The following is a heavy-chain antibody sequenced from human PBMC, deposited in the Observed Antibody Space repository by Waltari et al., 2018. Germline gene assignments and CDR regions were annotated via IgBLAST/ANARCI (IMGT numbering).Heavy chain of an antibody. CDR2: SNPTSGGA. J-gene: IGHJ4*02. CDR3: ARIFTFGGSSSSQGFDY. D-gene: IGHD6-6*01. CDR1: GYTFTGYY. Sequence: QVQLVQSGAEVKKPGASVKVSCKASGYTFTGYYMHWVRQAPGQGLEWMGWSNPTSGGANYGQKFQGRVTMTRDTSMSTAYMELSRLRSDDTAVYYCARIFTFGGSSSSQGFDYWGQGTLVTVSS. V-gene: IGHV1-2*02.